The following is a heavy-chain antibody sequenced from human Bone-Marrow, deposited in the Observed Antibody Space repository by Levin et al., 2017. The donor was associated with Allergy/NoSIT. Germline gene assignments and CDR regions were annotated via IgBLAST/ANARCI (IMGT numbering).Heavy chain of an antibody. CDR1: GYSFTNCP. D-gene: IGHD1-1*01. J-gene: IGHJ3*02. CDR2: INTKTGDP. V-gene: IGHV7-4-1*02. CDR3: ARQAGDASTTSFDI. Sequence: ASVKVSCKASGYSFTNCPMNWVRQAPGQGLEWMGWINTKTGDPTYAQGFTGRFVFSLDTSVSTTSLQISSLRTEDTAVSYCARQAGDASTTSFDIWGQGTMVTVSS.